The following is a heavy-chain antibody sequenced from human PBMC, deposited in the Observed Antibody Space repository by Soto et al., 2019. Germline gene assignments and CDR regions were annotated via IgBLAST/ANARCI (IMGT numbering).Heavy chain of an antibody. Sequence: LRLSSAASGFTFNIYGMHWVRQAPDKGLEWVALISYDGSNQYYADSVKGRFTISRDNSKNTLFLQMNSLRADDTAVYYCAKDQASGQGSFDSWGQGTLVTVSS. CDR3: AKDQASGQGSFDS. V-gene: IGHV3-30*18. CDR2: ISYDGSNQ. CDR1: GFTFNIYG. J-gene: IGHJ4*02.